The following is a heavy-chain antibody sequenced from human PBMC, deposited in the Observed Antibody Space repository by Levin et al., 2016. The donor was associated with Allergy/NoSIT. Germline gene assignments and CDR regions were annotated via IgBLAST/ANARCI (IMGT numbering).Heavy chain of an antibody. J-gene: IGHJ1*01. CDR3: ARSKRGENEYFQQ. V-gene: IGHV3-33*01. Sequence: GESLKISCAASGFTFSGYGMHWVRQAPGKGLEWVAVIWYDGSNKYYGDSVKDRFTISRDNSKNTVFLQMNSLRAEDTAVYYCARSKRGENEYFQQWGQGTLVTVSS. CDR1: GFTFSGYG. CDR2: IWYDGSNK. D-gene: IGHD3-10*01.